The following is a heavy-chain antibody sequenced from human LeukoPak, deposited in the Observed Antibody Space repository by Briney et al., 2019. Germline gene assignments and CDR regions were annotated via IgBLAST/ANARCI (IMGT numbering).Heavy chain of an antibody. D-gene: IGHD3-22*01. V-gene: IGHV5-51*01. J-gene: IGHJ4*02. Sequence: GESLKITCKNSGYRFNNYWIGWVRQMPGKGLEWMGIIYPDDSDTRYSPSFQGQVTISADKSISTAYLQWSSLKASDTAMYYCARPSAGYYYLFDYWGQGTLVTVSS. CDR1: GYRFNNYW. CDR3: ARPSAGYYYLFDY. CDR2: IYPDDSDT.